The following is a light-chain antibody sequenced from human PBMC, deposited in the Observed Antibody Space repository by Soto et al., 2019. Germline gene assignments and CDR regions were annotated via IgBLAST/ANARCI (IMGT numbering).Light chain of an antibody. CDR3: QSYDSSLSGWV. J-gene: IGLJ3*02. CDR1: SSNIGAAYD. V-gene: IGLV1-40*01. CDR2: GNN. Sequence: QSVLTQPPSVSGAPGQKVTISCTRSSSNIGAAYDVHWYQHLPRTAPKLLIYGNNNRPSGVPDRFSGSKSGTSASLAITGLQAEDEADYYCQSYDSSLSGWVFGGGTQLTVL.